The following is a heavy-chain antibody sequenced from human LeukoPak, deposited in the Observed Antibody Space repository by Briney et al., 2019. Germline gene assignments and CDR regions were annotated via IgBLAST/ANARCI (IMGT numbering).Heavy chain of an antibody. J-gene: IGHJ4*02. Sequence: GGSLRLSCAASGFTFSTYNMNWVRQAPGKGLEWVSSISGTGSSTYYTDSVKGRFTISRDNAKNSLYLQMNSLRAEDTAVYYCAGVLTFSGWFEDYWGQGTLVTVSP. V-gene: IGHV3-48*01. CDR3: AGVLTFSGWFEDY. D-gene: IGHD6-19*01. CDR2: ISGTGSST. CDR1: GFTFSTYN.